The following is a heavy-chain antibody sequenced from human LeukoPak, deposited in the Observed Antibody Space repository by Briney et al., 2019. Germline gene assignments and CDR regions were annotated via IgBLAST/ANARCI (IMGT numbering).Heavy chain of an antibody. CDR1: GFTFSSYS. CDR2: ISSSSSYI. D-gene: IGHD2-15*01. J-gene: IGHJ6*02. V-gene: IGHV3-21*01. Sequence: PGGSLRLSCAASGFTFSSYSVNWVRQAPGEGLEWVSSISSSSSYIYYADLVKGRFTISRDNGQNSLYLQMNSLRAEDTAVYYCARDVGDGMDVWGQGTTVTVSS. CDR3: ARDVGDGMDV.